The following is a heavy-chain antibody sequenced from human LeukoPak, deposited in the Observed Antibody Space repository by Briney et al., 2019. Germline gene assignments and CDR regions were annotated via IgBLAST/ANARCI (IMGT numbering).Heavy chain of an antibody. CDR2: ISGSGGST. D-gene: IGHD2-2*01. V-gene: IGHV3-23*01. CDR1: GFTFRSYW. J-gene: IGHJ4*02. CDR3: AKDCSSTSCYDY. Sequence: GSLRLSCVASGFTFRSYWMSWVRQAPGKGLEWVSAISGSGGSTYYADSVKGRFTISRDNSKNTLYLQMNSLRAEDTAVYYCAKDCSSTSCYDYWGQGTLVTVSS.